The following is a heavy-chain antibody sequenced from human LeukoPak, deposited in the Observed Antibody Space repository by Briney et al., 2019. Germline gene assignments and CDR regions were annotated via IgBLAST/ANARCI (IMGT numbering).Heavy chain of an antibody. J-gene: IGHJ3*02. CDR1: GYSFTSYW. CDR2: IYPGDSDT. Sequence: GESLKISCKGSGYSFTSYWIGWVRQMPGKGLEWMGIIYPGDSDTRYSPSFQGQVTISADKSISTAYLQWSSLRASDTAMYYCARRDRALRDAFDIWGQGTMVTVSS. CDR3: ARRDRALRDAFDI. D-gene: IGHD2-21*01. V-gene: IGHV5-51*01.